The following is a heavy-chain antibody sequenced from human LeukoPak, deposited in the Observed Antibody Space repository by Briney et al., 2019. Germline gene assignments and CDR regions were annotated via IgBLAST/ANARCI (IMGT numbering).Heavy chain of an antibody. V-gene: IGHV3-30*18. J-gene: IGHJ5*02. D-gene: IGHD5-12*01. CDR2: MSYDGTNE. Sequence: PGGSLRLSCAASGFTFRSYGIHWVRQAPGKGLEWVAVMSYDGTNEYYADSVKGRFTISRDNSKNTLYLQMNSLRAEDTAVYYCAKDPRPYGGYGYGWFDPWGQGTLVTVSS. CDR3: AKDPRPYGGYGYGWFDP. CDR1: GFTFRSYG.